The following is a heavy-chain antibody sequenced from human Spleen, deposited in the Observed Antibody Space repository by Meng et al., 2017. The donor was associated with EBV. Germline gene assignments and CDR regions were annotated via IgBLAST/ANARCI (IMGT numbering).Heavy chain of an antibody. CDR1: SGSINSGYW. CDR2: VYHDGTT. V-gene: IGHV4-4*02. D-gene: IGHD1-26*01. Sequence: QVRLQGSGPGLVKPSGTLSLTCAVPSGSINSGYWWSWVRQPPGKGLEWIGEVYHDGTTNYSPSLKSRLTISVEKSMNQFSLKLTSVTAADTAVYYCARSPYSGSYYANFDYWGQGVLVTVSS. CDR3: ARSPYSGSYYANFDY. J-gene: IGHJ4*02.